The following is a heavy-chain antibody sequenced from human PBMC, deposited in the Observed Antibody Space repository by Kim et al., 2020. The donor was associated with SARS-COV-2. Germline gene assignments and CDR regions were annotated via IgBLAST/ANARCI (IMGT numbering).Heavy chain of an antibody. CDR3: AKVGSNDILTGYYSNLHY. Sequence: KGRFTVSRDNSKNTLYLQMSSLRAEDTAIYYCAKVGSNDILTGYYSNLHYWGQGTLVTVSS. D-gene: IGHD3-9*01. J-gene: IGHJ4*02. V-gene: IGHV3-23*01.